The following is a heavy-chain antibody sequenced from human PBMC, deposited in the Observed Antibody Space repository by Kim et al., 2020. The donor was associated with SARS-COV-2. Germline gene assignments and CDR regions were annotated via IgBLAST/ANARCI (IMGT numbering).Heavy chain of an antibody. CDR3: ARGGGYSSGKAKFDY. D-gene: IGHD6-19*01. Sequence: SETLSLTCTVSGGSINNYYWSWIRQPAGKGLEWIGRIYASGTTNYNPSLKSRVTMSVDTSKNPFSLNLSSVTAADTAVYYCARGGGYSSGKAKFDYWGQGTLVSASS. CDR2: IYASGTT. CDR1: GGSINNYY. J-gene: IGHJ4*02. V-gene: IGHV4-4*07.